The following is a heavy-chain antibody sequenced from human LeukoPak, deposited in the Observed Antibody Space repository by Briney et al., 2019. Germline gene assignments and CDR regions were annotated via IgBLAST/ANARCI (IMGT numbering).Heavy chain of an antibody. CDR2: ISSSGSTI. J-gene: IGHJ4*02. V-gene: IGHV3-48*04. CDR3: ARDKSGRGISEGDY. D-gene: IGHD6-13*01. Sequence: GGSLRLSCAASGFTFTNYSMNWVRQAPGKGLEWVSYISSSGSTIYYAHSVKGRFTISRDNAKNALYLQMNSLRVDDTAVYYCARDKSGRGISEGDYWGQGTLVTVSS. CDR1: GFTFTNYS.